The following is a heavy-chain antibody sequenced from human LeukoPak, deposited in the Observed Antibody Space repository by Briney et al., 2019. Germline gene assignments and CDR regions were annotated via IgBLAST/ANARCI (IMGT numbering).Heavy chain of an antibody. D-gene: IGHD3-10*01. CDR3: AKDSAFYYIDV. J-gene: IGHJ6*03. V-gene: IGHV3-30*02. CDR2: IRYNGNNQ. Sequence: GGSLRLSCAASGFTFSNAWMSWVRQAPGKGREWVAFIRYNGNNQYYADSVKGRFTISRDNSKNTLYLQMNSLKGDDTAVYYCAKDSAFYYIDVWGKGNTVIISS. CDR1: GFTFSNAW.